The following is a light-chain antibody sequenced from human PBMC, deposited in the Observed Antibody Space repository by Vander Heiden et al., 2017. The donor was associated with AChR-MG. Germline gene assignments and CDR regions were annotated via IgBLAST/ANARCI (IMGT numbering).Light chain of an antibody. V-gene: IGKV3-20*01. CDR3: QQYDRSWT. Sequence: EIVLTQSPGTLSFPPGERVTLSSRASQSVSSSYLAWYQQKPGQAPRLLIYGASSRATGIPDRFSGSGSGTDFTLTISRLEPEDFAVYYCQQYDRSWTFGQGTKVEIK. J-gene: IGKJ1*01. CDR1: QSVSSSY. CDR2: GAS.